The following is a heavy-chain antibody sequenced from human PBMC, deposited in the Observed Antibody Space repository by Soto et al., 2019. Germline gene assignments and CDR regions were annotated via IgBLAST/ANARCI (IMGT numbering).Heavy chain of an antibody. CDR1: GFTFSRYS. V-gene: IGHV3-48*01. J-gene: IGHJ1*01. CDR3: ARDKYGDRFHY. Sequence: EVQLVESGGGLVQPGGSLRLSCAASGFTFSRYSMNWVRQAPGKGLEWVPYISTNNSTIYCADSVKGRFTISRDNAKTSLYLQMNSLRAEGTAVYYCARDKYGDRFHYWGQGTLVTVSS. D-gene: IGHD4-17*01. CDR2: ISTNNSTI.